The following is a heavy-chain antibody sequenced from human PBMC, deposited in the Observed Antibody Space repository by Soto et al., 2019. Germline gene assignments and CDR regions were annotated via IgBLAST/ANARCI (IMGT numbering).Heavy chain of an antibody. CDR3: ERAYARYYFDY. Sequence: EVQVVYSGGGLVQPGGSLRLSCAASGITFSSYAMHWVRQAPGKGLEYVSAISSNGGSTYYANSVKGRFTIPRDNSKNTLYLQMGSLRAEDMAVYYCERAYARYYFDYWGQGTLVTVSS. V-gene: IGHV3-64*01. CDR1: GITFSSYA. J-gene: IGHJ4*02. D-gene: IGHD4-17*01. CDR2: ISSNGGST.